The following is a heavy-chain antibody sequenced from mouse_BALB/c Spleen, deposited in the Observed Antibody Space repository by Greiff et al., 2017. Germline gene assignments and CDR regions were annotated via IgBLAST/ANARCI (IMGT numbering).Heavy chain of an antibody. CDR2: INPNNGGT. J-gene: IGHJ3*01. V-gene: IGHV1-18*01. D-gene: IGHD2-3*01. Sequence: EVQLQQSGPELVKPGASVKIPCKASGYTFTDYNMDWVKQSHGKSLEWIGDINPNNGGTIYNQKFKGKATLTVDKSSSTAYMELRSLTSEDTAVYYCARLYDGYYAFAYWGQGTLVTVSA. CDR1: GYTFTDYN. CDR3: ARLYDGYYAFAY.